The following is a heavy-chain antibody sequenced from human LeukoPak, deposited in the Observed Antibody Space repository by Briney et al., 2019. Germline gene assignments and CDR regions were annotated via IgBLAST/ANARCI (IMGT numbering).Heavy chain of an antibody. J-gene: IGHJ6*03. CDR1: GGSISSSDYS. CDR3: ARVVVRAAAMLPYYYYYYYMDV. CDR2: FYESGST. D-gene: IGHD2-21*01. Sequence: SETLSLTCTVSGGSISSSDYSWGWIRQPPGAGLEWIGSFYESGSTYYSPPLNSRVTISLDTSKNQFSLRLSSVTAADTATYYCARVVVRAAAMLPYYYYYYYMDVWGKGTTVTVSS. V-gene: IGHV4-39*07.